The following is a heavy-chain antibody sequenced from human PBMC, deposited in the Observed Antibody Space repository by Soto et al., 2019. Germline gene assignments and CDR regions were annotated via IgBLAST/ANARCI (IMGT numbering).Heavy chain of an antibody. CDR3: ARAKKGIAAAENWFDP. CDR2: IYYSGST. V-gene: IGHV4-31*03. D-gene: IGHD6-13*01. J-gene: IGHJ5*02. CDR1: GVSISSGGYY. Sequence: RLSRTCPVSGVSISSGGYYGSWIREHPGKGLEWIGYIYYSGSTYYNPSLKSRVTISVDTSKNQFSLKLSSVTAADTAVYYCARAKKGIAAAENWFDPWGQGTLVTVYS.